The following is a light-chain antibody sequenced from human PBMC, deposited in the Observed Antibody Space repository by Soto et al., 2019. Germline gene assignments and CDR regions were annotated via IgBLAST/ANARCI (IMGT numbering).Light chain of an antibody. J-gene: IGKJ2*02. V-gene: IGKV3-20*01. CDR3: QQYDSSPSWT. Sequence: EIVLTQSPGTLSLSPGDRATLFCRASQSTSTSYLAWYQHEPGQAPRLIIYGTSSRATGIPDRFSGSGSETDFSLTITRLEPEDFAVYYCQQYDSSPSWTFGQGTKLEIK. CDR2: GTS. CDR1: QSTSTSY.